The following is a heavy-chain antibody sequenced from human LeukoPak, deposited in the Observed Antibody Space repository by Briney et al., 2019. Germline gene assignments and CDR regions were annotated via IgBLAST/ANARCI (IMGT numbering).Heavy chain of an antibody. J-gene: IGHJ5*02. CDR1: GGSISSGGYY. CDR3: AREGGYDLNWFDP. CDR2: IYHSGST. V-gene: IGHV4-30-2*01. Sequence: SETLSLTCTDSGGSISSGGYYWSWIRQPPGKGLEWIGYIYHSGSTYYNPSLKSRVTISVDRSKNQFSLKLSSVTAADTAVYYCAREGGYDLNWFDPWGQGTLVTVSS. D-gene: IGHD5-12*01.